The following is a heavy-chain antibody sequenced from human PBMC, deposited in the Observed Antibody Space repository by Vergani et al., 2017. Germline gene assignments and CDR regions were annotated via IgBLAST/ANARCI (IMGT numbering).Heavy chain of an antibody. J-gene: IGHJ6*03. CDR1: GYTFTSYG. CDR3: ARDAMDVWSGYYFNYYYYMDV. CDR2: ISAYNGNT. Sequence: QVQLVQSGAEVKKPGASVKVSCKASGYTFTSYGISWVRQAPGQGLEWMGWISAYNGNTNYAPTLQGRGTMTTDTSTSTDYMELRSLRSDDTAVYYCARDAMDVWSGYYFNYYYYMDVWGKGTTVTVSS. D-gene: IGHD3-3*01. V-gene: IGHV1-18*01.